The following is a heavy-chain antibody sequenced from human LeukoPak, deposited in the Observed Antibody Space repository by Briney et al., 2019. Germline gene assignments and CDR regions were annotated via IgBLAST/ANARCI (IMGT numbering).Heavy chain of an antibody. CDR1: GGSISDYY. Sequence: SETLSLTRPVSGGSISDYYRGWIRQPPGDGRGWIGYFYNIGSSTYNPSLKRRVPISVDTSKTQFSLKVSSVTAADTAVYYGARDPSYCGSTSCYPENWFDPWGQGTLVTVSS. J-gene: IGHJ5*02. D-gene: IGHD2-2*01. CDR2: FYNIGSS. V-gene: IGHV4-59*12. CDR3: ARDPSYCGSTSCYPENWFDP.